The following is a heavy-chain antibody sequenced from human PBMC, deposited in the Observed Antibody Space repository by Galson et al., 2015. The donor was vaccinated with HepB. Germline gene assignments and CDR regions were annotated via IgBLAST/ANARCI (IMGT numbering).Heavy chain of an antibody. J-gene: IGHJ4*02. D-gene: IGHD2-15*01. Sequence: SLRLSCAASGFTFSCYAMHWVRQAPGKGLEWVAVISYDGSNKYYADSVKGRFTISRDNSKNTLYLPMNSLRAEDTAVYYCAREGTGYCSGGSCYGYFDYWGQGTLVTVSS. V-gene: IGHV3-30-3*01. CDR3: AREGTGYCSGGSCYGYFDY. CDR2: ISYDGSNK. CDR1: GFTFSCYA.